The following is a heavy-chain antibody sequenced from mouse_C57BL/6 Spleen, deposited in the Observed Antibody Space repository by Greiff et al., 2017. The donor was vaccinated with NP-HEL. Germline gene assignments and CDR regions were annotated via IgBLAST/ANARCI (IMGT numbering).Heavy chain of an antibody. Sequence: QVQLKQSGAELVRPGASVTLSCKASGYTFTDYEMHWVKQTPVHGLEWIGAIDPETGGTAYNQKFKGKAILTADKSSSTAYMELRSLTSEDSAVYYCTRRDTAVPGAMDYWGQGTSVTVSS. CDR1: GYTFTDYE. CDR2: IDPETGGT. V-gene: IGHV1-15*01. J-gene: IGHJ4*01. CDR3: TRRDTAVPGAMDY. D-gene: IGHD3-1*01.